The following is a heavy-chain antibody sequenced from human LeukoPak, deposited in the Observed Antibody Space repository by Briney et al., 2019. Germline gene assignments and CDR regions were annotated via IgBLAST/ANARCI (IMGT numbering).Heavy chain of an antibody. CDR2: IYYSEST. CDR3: ARVGNGYCSGGSCFATANPIDY. D-gene: IGHD2-15*01. Sequence: SETLSLTCTVSGGSISSGGYYWSWIRQHPGKGLEWIGYIYYSESTYYNPSLKSRVTISVDTSKNQFSLKLSSVTAADTAVYYCARVGNGYCSGGSCFATANPIDYWGQGTLVTVSS. J-gene: IGHJ4*02. CDR1: GGSISSGGYY. V-gene: IGHV4-31*03.